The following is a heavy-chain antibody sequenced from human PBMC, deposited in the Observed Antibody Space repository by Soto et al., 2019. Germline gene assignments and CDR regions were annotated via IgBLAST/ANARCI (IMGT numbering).Heavy chain of an antibody. D-gene: IGHD6-13*01. CDR3: ARDRDNSNWPNFDS. V-gene: IGHV1-69*02. CDR1: GGTFSIYT. CDR2: VIPFLDIT. Sequence: SVKVSCKASGGTFSIYTISWVRQAPGQGLEWMGRVIPFLDITSYSQRFQGRVTITADKSTTTAYMELSSLRSEDTAVYYCARDRDNSNWPNFDSWGQGTLVTVSS. J-gene: IGHJ4*02.